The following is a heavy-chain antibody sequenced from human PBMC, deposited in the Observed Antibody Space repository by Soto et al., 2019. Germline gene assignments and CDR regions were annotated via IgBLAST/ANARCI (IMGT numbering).Heavy chain of an antibody. Sequence: TLSLTCAVYGGSFRGYYWSWIRQPPGKGLEWIGEINHRGTTNYSPSLKSRVTISVDTSKNQFSLKLSSVTAADTAVYFCARGTEGKAGTWYFDYWGLGTLVTVSS. CDR3: ARGTEGKAGTWYFDY. D-gene: IGHD6-13*01. J-gene: IGHJ4*02. CDR2: INHRGTT. CDR1: GGSFRGYY. V-gene: IGHV4-34*01.